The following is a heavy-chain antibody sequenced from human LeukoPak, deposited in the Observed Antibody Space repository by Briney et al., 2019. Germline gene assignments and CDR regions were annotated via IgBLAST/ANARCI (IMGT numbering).Heavy chain of an antibody. CDR1: GFPFSDFS. Sequence: GGPLRLSCATSGFPFSDFSMSWVRQAPGKGLEWISTTNSGGTSTYYAESVKRRFTISRDNSKNTLYLQMSSLRVEDTAVYYCAKQSYARSLGEGGPGTLVSVSS. V-gene: IGHV3-23*01. CDR3: AKQSYARSLGE. D-gene: IGHD2-8*01. CDR2: TNSGGTST. J-gene: IGHJ4*02.